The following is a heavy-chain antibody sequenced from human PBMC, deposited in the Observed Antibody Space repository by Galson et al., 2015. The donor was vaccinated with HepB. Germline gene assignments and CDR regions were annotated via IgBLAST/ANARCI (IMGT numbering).Heavy chain of an antibody. CDR2: IYYSGST. V-gene: IGHV4-39*07. D-gene: IGHD6-6*01. CDR1: GGSISSSSYY. CDR3: ARDRARQGYFDL. J-gene: IGHJ2*01. Sequence: LSLTCTVSGGSISSSSYYWGWIRQPPGKGLEWIGSIYYSGSTYYNPSLKSRVTISVDTSKNQFSLKLSSVTAADTAVYYCARDRARQGYFDLWGRGTLVTVSS.